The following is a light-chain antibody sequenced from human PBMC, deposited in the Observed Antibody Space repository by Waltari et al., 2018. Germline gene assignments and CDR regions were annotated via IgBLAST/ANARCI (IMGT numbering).Light chain of an antibody. CDR2: NTN. V-gene: IGLV8-61*01. CDR1: SGSVSTSYY. CDR3: VLFMGGGIWV. Sequence: QTVVTQEPSFSVSPGGTVTLTCGLSSGSVSTSYYPSWYQQTPGQAPRTLIYNTNTRSAGVPDRFSGSILGNKAALTITGAQADDESDCHCVLFMGGGIWVFGGGTKLTVL. J-gene: IGLJ3*02.